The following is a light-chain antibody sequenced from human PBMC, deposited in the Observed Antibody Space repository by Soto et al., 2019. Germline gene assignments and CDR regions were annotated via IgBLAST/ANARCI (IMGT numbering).Light chain of an antibody. CDR3: QQRSNWLWT. V-gene: IGKV3-11*01. CDR1: QSVSID. J-gene: IGKJ1*01. CDR2: GAS. Sequence: EIVMTQSPATLSVSPGERATLSCKASQSVSIDVAWYQQTPGQAPRLLIYGASTRATGIPVTFSGSGSGTDFTLTISSLEPEDFAVYYCQQRSNWLWTFGQGTKVEIK.